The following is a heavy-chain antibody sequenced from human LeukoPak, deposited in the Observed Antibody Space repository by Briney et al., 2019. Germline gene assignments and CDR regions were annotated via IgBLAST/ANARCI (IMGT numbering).Heavy chain of an antibody. V-gene: IGHV3-7*01. CDR2: IQQNGSDK. Sequence: GGSLRLSCAASGFTFSNFWMSWVRQAPGKGLEWVANIQQNGSDKSYVDSVKGRFIISRDNAKNSLFLQMDSLRVDDMAVYYCMDPGVGYWGQGTLVTVSS. J-gene: IGHJ4*02. D-gene: IGHD2-8*01. CDR3: MDPGVGY. CDR1: GFTFSNFW.